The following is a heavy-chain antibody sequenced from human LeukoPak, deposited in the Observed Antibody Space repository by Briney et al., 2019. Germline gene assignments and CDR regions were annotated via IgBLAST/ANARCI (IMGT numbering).Heavy chain of an antibody. CDR3: ARDRLPHSSGWAESMDI. V-gene: IGHV3-7*01. J-gene: IGHJ3*02. D-gene: IGHD3-22*01. Sequence: GGSLRLSCAASGFTFSSYWMSWVRQAPGKGLEWVANIKKDGSEKYYVDSVKGRFTISRDNAKTSLNLQMNSLRPEDTAVYYCARDRLPHSSGWAESMDIWGLGTMVTVSS. CDR2: IKKDGSEK. CDR1: GFTFSSYW.